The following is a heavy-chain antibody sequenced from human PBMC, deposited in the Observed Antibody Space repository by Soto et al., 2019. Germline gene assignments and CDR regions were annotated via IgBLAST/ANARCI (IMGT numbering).Heavy chain of an antibody. CDR2: IWYDGSNK. CDR1: GFTFSSYG. Sequence: QVQLVESGGGVVQPGRSLRLSCAASGFTFSSYGMHWVRQAPGKGLAWVAVIWYDGSNKYYADSVKDRINISRDNSKNMLYLRVNSLTAEDTAVYYCARSWIQLWLSRGMDVWGQGTTVTVSS. D-gene: IGHD5-18*01. CDR3: ARSWIQLWLSRGMDV. V-gene: IGHV3-33*01. J-gene: IGHJ6*02.